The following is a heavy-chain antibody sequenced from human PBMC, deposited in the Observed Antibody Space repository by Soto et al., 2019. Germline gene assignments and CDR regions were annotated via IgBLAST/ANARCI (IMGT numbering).Heavy chain of an antibody. D-gene: IGHD6-19*01. J-gene: IGHJ4*02. CDR1: RLTFSNAW. CDR2: IKSIPAGGTA. Sequence: EVQLVESGGGLAKPGGSLRLSCAGSRLTFSNAWMSWVRQAPGKGPEWVGRIKSIPAGGTADYSAPVNGRFTISRDDSKNTLYLRMNSLKSEDTAVYYCITRTASGWVWGQGTLVTVSS. CDR3: ITRTASGWV. V-gene: IGHV3-15*01.